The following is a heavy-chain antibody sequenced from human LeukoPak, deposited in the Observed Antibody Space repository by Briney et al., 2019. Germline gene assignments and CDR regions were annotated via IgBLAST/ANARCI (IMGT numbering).Heavy chain of an antibody. CDR2: IYTSGST. J-gene: IGHJ4*02. D-gene: IGHD2-2*01. V-gene: IGHV4-4*07. Sequence: SETLSLTCTVSGGSISSYYWSWIRQPAGKGLEWIGRIYTSGSTNYNPSLKSRVTMSVDTSKNQFSLKLSSVTAADTAVYYCAREIDDCSSTSCLRIDYWGQATLVTVSS. CDR1: GGSISSYY. CDR3: AREIDDCSSTSCLRIDY.